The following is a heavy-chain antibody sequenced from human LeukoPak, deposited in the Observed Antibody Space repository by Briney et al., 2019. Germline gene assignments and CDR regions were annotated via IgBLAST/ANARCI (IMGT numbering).Heavy chain of an antibody. CDR2: ISSSSSYI. CDR3: ARVLYSGSYLGLGY. J-gene: IGHJ4*02. V-gene: IGHV3-21*01. Sequence: GGSLSLSCAASGFTFSSYSMNWVRQAPGKGLEWVSSISSSSSYIYYADSVKGRFTISRDNAKNSLYLQMNSLRAEDTAVYYCARVLYSGSYLGLGYWGQGTLVTVSS. D-gene: IGHD1-26*01. CDR1: GFTFSSYS.